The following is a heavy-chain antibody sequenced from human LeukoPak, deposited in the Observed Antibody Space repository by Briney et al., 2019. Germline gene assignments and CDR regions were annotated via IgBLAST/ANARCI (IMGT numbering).Heavy chain of an antibody. V-gene: IGHV3-11*01. CDR1: GFTFSDYY. CDR3: ARESSYSLGY. D-gene: IGHD2-15*01. J-gene: IGHJ4*02. Sequence: GGSLRLSCAASGFTFSDYYMTWIRQAPGKGLEWLSFISSSGTTMYYADSVKGRFTISRDNAKNSLYLQMNSLRAEDTAVYYCARESSYSLGYWGQGTLVTVSS. CDR2: ISSSGTTM.